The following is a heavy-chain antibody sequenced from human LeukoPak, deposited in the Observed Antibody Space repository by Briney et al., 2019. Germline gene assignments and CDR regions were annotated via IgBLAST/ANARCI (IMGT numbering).Heavy chain of an antibody. CDR3: ARDLYGSGSYRLTYYGMDV. CDR1: GFTFSSYS. D-gene: IGHD3-10*01. Sequence: GGSLRLSCAASGFTFSSYSMNWVRQAPGKGLEWVSSISSSSSYIYYADSVKGRFTISRDNAKNSLYLQMNSLRAEDTAVYYCARDLYGSGSYRLTYYGMDVWGQGTTVTVSS. J-gene: IGHJ6*02. V-gene: IGHV3-21*01. CDR2: ISSSSSYI.